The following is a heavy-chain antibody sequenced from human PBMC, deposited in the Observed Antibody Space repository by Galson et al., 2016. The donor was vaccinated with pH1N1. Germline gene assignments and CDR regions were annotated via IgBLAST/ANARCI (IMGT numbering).Heavy chain of an antibody. V-gene: IGHV1-24*01. CDR1: GYTLTKVS. Sequence: SVKVSCKVTGYTLTKVSMHWVRQAPGKGLEWMGSFDPEDGETLYAQKFQGRLTMTEDSSTDTAYMELNTLRSEDTAVYYCARGGRYCGGGYCYSHWFESWGQGTLVTVSS. CDR3: ARGGRYCGGGYCYSHWFES. D-gene: IGHD2-15*01. CDR2: FDPEDGET. J-gene: IGHJ5*01.